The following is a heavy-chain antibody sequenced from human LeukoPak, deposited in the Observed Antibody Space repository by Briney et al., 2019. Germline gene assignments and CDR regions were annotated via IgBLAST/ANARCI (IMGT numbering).Heavy chain of an antibody. CDR1: GGTFSSYA. CDR2: IIPIFGTA. Sequence: SVKVSCKASGGTFSSYAISWVRQAPGQGLEWMGGIIPIFGTANYAQKFQGRVTITADESTSTAYMELSSLRSEDTAVYYCARANYDFWSGYYPYSWSSYYYYYMDVWGKGTTVTVSS. D-gene: IGHD3-3*01. V-gene: IGHV1-69*13. J-gene: IGHJ6*03. CDR3: ARANYDFWSGYYPYSWSSYYYYYMDV.